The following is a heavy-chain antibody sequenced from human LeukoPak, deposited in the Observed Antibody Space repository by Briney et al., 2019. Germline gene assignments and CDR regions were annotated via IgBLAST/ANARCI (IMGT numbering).Heavy chain of an antibody. CDR2: IKSKTDGGTT. D-gene: IGHD3-3*01. Sequence: PGGSLRLXCAASGFTFSNAWMSWVRQAPGKGLEWAGRIKSKTDGGTTDYAAPVKGRFTISRDDSKNTLYLQMNSLKTEDTAVYYCTTGGDFWSGYSFDYWGQGTLVTVSS. CDR3: TTGGDFWSGYSFDY. CDR1: GFTFSNAW. J-gene: IGHJ4*02. V-gene: IGHV3-15*01.